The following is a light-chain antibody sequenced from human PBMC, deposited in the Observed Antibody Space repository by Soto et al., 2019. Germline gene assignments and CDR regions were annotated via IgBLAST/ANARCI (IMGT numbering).Light chain of an antibody. CDR2: AAS. CDR3: QQLAIYPRT. V-gene: IGKV1-9*01. J-gene: IGKJ1*01. Sequence: DIQLTQSPSFLPASVGDRVTITCRASQDINSYLAWYQQKPGKAPNLLIYAASTVQSAVPSRFSGGGSGTEFTLTISSLQPEDCATYYCQQLAIYPRTFGQGTRV. CDR1: QDINSY.